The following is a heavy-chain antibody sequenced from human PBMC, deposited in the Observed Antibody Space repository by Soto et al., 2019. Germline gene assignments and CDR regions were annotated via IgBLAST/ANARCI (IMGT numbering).Heavy chain of an antibody. CDR3: ARVSGYYLPDY. CDR1: GYTFTNYA. CDR2: INAGNGNT. Sequence: QLVQSGAEEKKPGASVKVSCKASGYTFTNYAMHWVRQAPGQRLEWMGWINAGNGNTKYSQKFQGRVTITRDTSASTAYMELSSLRSEDTAVYYCARVSGYYLPDYWGQGTLVTVSS. J-gene: IGHJ4*02. V-gene: IGHV1-3*05. D-gene: IGHD5-12*01.